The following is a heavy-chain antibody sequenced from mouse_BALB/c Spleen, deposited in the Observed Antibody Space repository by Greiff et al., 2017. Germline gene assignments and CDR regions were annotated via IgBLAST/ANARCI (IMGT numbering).Heavy chain of an antibody. V-gene: IGHV2-9*02. D-gene: IGHD2-1*01. CDR1: GFSLTSYG. Sequence: QVQLKESGPGLVAPSQSLSITCTVSGFSLTSYGVHWVRQPPGKGLEWLGVIWAGGSTNYNSALMSRLSISKDNSKSQVFLKMNSLQTDDTAMYYCARDPYGNYEYYAMDYWGQGTSVTVSS. J-gene: IGHJ4*01. CDR3: ARDPYGNYEYYAMDY. CDR2: IWAGGST.